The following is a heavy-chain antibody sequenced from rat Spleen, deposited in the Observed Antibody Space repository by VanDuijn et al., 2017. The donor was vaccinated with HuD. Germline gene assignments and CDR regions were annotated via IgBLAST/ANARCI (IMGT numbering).Heavy chain of an antibody. CDR1: GFTFSNYG. V-gene: IGHV5-29*01. CDR2: ISYDGSST. CDR3: ARQREGFAY. Sequence: EVQLVESGGGLVQPGRSLKLSCAASGFTFSNYGMAWVRQAPTKGLEWVATISYDGSSTYYRDSVKGRFTISRDNAKSTLYLQMDSLRSEDTATYYCARQREGFAYWGQGVMVTVSS. J-gene: IGHJ2*01. D-gene: IGHD1-11*01.